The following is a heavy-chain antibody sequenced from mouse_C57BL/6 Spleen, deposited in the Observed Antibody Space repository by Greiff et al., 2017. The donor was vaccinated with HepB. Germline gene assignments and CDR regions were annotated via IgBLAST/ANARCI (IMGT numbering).Heavy chain of an antibody. D-gene: IGHD1-1*01. Sequence: QVQLQQSGPELVKPGASVKISCKASGYAFSSSWMNWVKQRPGKGLEWIGRIYPGDGDTNYNGKFKGKATLTADKSSSTAYMQLSSLTSEDSAVYFCARGDTTVVYFDYWGQGTTLTVSS. CDR2: IYPGDGDT. CDR3: ARGDTTVVYFDY. J-gene: IGHJ2*01. V-gene: IGHV1-82*01. CDR1: GYAFSSSW.